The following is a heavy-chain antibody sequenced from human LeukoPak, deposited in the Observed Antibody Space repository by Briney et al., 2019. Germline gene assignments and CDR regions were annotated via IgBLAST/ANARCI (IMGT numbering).Heavy chain of an antibody. J-gene: IGHJ4*02. CDR2: ITSNGNSV. CDR1: GFTFSDYY. D-gene: IGHD7-27*01. Sequence: GGSLRLSCAASGFTFSDYYMGWIRQAPGKGLEWVSYITSNGNSVYYAASVKGRFTISRDNAKNSLYLQVNSRTAEDTAVYYCASRKLGNDYWGQGTLVTVSS. CDR3: ASRKLGNDY. V-gene: IGHV3-11*04.